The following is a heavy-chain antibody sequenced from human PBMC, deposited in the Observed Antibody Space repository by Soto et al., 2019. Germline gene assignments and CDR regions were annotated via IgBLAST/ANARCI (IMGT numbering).Heavy chain of an antibody. V-gene: IGHV4-59*01. Sequence: SSETLSLTCTVSGGSISSYYWSWIRQPPGKGLEWIGYIYYSGSTNYNPSLKSRVTISVDTSKNQFSLKLSSVTAADTAVYYCARVLVGATSPFDYWGQGTLVTVSS. CDR1: GGSISSYY. D-gene: IGHD1-26*01. CDR2: IYYSGST. CDR3: ARVLVGATSPFDY. J-gene: IGHJ4*02.